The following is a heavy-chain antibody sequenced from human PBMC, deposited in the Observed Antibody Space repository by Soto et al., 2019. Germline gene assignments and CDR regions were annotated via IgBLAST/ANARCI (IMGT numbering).Heavy chain of an antibody. V-gene: IGHV4-59*08. Sequence: QVQLQESGPGLVKPSETLSLTCTVSGGAISSYYWNWIRQPPGKGLEWIGYIHYTGSSSYNPSLKRRSTVSVDTSMSPFSLKLSSVTAADPAVYYCARDPNYYYGFDVWGQGTTVTVSS. CDR2: IHYTGSS. J-gene: IGHJ6*02. CDR3: ARDPNYYYGFDV. CDR1: GGAISSYY.